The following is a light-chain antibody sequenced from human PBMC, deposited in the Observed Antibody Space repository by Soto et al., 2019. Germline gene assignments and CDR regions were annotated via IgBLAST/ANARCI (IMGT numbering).Light chain of an antibody. CDR2: DAS. Sequence: AIQLTQSPSSLSASVGDRVTITCRASQGISSALAWYQQKPGKAPKLLIYDASSLESGVPSRFSGSGSGTDFTLTISSQQPEDFATYYCQQFNSYPALTFGGGTKVEIK. CDR3: QQFNSYPALT. V-gene: IGKV1-13*02. CDR1: QGISSA. J-gene: IGKJ4*01.